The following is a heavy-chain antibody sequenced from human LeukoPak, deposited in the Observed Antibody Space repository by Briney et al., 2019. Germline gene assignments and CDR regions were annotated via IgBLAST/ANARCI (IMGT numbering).Heavy chain of an antibody. CDR3: ATGAPGTKPYYFDY. Sequence: ASVKVSCKVSGYTLTELSMHWVRQAPGKGLEWMGGFDPEDSETIYAQKFQGRVTMTEDTSTDTAYMELSSLRSEDTAVYYCATGAPGTKPYYFDYWGQGTLVTVSS. V-gene: IGHV1-24*01. CDR2: FDPEDSET. J-gene: IGHJ4*02. CDR1: GYTLTELS.